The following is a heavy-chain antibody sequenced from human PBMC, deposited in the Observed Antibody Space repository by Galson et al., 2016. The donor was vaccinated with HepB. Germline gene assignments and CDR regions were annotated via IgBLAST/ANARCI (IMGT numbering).Heavy chain of an antibody. CDR2: INPAGGST. CDR3: ARGGYYDSSGSLRY. CDR1: GYTFTRYY. V-gene: IGHV1-46*01. Sequence: SVKVSCKASGYTFTRYYIHWVRQAPGQGLEWMGIINPAGGSTKDAPKFQGRVTMTRDTSTSTVYMELSSLRSEDTAVYLCARGGYYDSSGSLRYWGQGTLVTVSS. J-gene: IGHJ4*02. D-gene: IGHD3-22*01.